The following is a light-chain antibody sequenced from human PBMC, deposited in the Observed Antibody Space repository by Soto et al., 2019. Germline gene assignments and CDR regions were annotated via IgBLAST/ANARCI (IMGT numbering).Light chain of an antibody. CDR1: QSVSSSS. Sequence: EVVLTQSPGTLSLSPGERATLSCRASQSVSSSSVAWYQQKPGQAPRLLIYGTSSRATDIPDRFSGSGSGTDSTFTISRLEPEDFAVYYCLQYNSFPRTFGQGTKVDIK. CDR3: LQYNSFPRT. V-gene: IGKV3-20*01. CDR2: GTS. J-gene: IGKJ1*01.